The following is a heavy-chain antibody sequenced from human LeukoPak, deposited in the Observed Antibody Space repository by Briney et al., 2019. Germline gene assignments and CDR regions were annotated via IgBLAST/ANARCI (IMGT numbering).Heavy chain of an antibody. J-gene: IGHJ4*02. Sequence: GGSLRLSCAASGFTFSRYTMNWVRQAPGRGLEWVSHISSSSSTIYYADSVKGRFTISRDNAKNSLYLQMNSLRAEDTAVYYCARCPYSFGFAPPDHWGQGTLVTVSS. CDR1: GFTFSRYT. CDR3: ARCPYSFGFAPPDH. D-gene: IGHD5-18*01. CDR2: ISSSSSTI. V-gene: IGHV3-48*01.